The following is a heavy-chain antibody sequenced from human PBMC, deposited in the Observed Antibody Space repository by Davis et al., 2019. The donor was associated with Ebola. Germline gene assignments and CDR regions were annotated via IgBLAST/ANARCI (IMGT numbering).Heavy chain of an antibody. J-gene: IGHJ5*02. CDR2: IYWDDDK. V-gene: IGHV2-5*02. D-gene: IGHD6-13*01. Sequence: SGPTLVKPTQTLTLTCTFSGFSLSTSGVGVGWIRQPPGKALEWLALIYWDDDKRYSPSLKSRLTITKDTSKNQVVPTMTNMDPVDTATYYCAHRRLQQLVFGRGYNWFDPWGQGTLVTVSS. CDR3: AHRRLQQLVFGRGYNWFDP. CDR1: GFSLSTSGVG.